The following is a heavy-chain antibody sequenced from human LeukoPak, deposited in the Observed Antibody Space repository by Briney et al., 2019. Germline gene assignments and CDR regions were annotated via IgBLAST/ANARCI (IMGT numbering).Heavy chain of an antibody. CDR3: ARNEGQQLSRRWFDP. CDR2: INHSGST. D-gene: IGHD6-13*01. V-gene: IGHV4-34*01. CDR1: GGSFSGYY. J-gene: IGHJ5*02. Sequence: SETLSVTCAVYGGSFSGYYWSWIRQPPGKGLEWIGEINHSGSTNYNPSLKSRVTISVDTSKNQFSLKLSSVTAADTAVYYCARNEGQQLSRRWFDPWGQGTLVTVS.